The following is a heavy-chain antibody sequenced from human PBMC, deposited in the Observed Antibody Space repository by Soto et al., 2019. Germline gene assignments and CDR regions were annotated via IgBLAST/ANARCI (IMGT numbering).Heavy chain of an antibody. CDR1: GYTFISHG. V-gene: IGHV1-18*01. CDR3: ARDLGYCRNGTGQREWLDP. Sequence: QVQLVQSGAEVKKPGTSVKVSCKASGYTFISHGISWGRQAPGQGLEWIGWVSTNNGNTNYAQSLQGRDTMTTDKSTNTAHRELRNRRSADTAVYYCARDLGYCRNGTGQREWLDPWGQGTLVIVSS. J-gene: IGHJ5*02. CDR2: VSTNNGNT. D-gene: IGHD2-8*01.